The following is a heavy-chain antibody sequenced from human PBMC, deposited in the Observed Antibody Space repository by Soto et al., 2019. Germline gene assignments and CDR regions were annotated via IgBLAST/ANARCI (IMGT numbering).Heavy chain of an antibody. CDR3: AKESAYYYGPFDY. CDR2: ISWDGGST. V-gene: IGHV3-43*01. CDR1: GFTFDDYT. Sequence: EVQLVESGGVVVQPGGSLRLSCAASGFTFDDYTMHWVRQAPGKGLEWVSLISWDGGSTYYADSVKGRFTISRDNSKNPLYLQMKRLRTEDTGLYYCAKESAYYYGPFDYWGQGTLVTVSS. J-gene: IGHJ4*02. D-gene: IGHD3-10*01.